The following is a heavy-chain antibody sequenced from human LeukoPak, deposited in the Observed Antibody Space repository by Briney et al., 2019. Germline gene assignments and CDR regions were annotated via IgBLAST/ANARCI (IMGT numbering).Heavy chain of an antibody. CDR3: ARESGTTETSCFDY. D-gene: IGHD1-1*01. Sequence: GGSLRLSCAPSGFTFSIYAITCVRHAPGKGLEWVSAISGSGGSIHYADCVKGRFTISRDNSKSTLYLQMNSVRAEDTAVYYCARESGTTETSCFDYWGQGTLVTVSS. J-gene: IGHJ4*02. CDR2: ISGSGGSI. V-gene: IGHV3-23*01. CDR1: GFTFSIYA.